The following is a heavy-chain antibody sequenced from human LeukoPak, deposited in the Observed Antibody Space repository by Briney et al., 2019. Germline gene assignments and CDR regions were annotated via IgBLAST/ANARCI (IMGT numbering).Heavy chain of an antibody. V-gene: IGHV4-39*07. J-gene: IGHJ5*02. D-gene: IGHD4-17*01. CDR2: IYYSGST. CDR3: ARDPYGDYVFDP. CDR1: GYSISSSTYY. Sequence: SETLSLTCTVSGYSISSSTYYWGWIRQPPGKGLEWIGSIYYSGSTYYNPSLKSRVTISVDTSKNQFSLKLTSVTAADTAVYYCARDPYGDYVFDPWGQGTLVTVSS.